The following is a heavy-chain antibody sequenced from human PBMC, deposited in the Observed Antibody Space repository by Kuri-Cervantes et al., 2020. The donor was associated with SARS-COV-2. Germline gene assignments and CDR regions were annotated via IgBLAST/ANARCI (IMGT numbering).Heavy chain of an antibody. J-gene: IGHJ3*02. CDR2: IYYSGST. Sequence: GSLRLSCTVSGGSISSGDYYWSWIRQPPGKGLEWIGYIYYSGSTNYNPSLKSRVTISVDTSKNQFSLKLSSVTAADTAVYYCARDLVRNAFDIWGQGTMVTVSS. V-gene: IGHV4-61*08. CDR1: GGSISSGDYY. CDR3: ARDLVRNAFDI. D-gene: IGHD4-17*01.